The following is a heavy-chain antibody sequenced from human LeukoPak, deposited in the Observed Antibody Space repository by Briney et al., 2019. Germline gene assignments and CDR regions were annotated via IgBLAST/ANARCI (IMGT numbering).Heavy chain of an antibody. D-gene: IGHD2-2*01. CDR2: IYHSGST. CDR3: ARGISSSYQLLPPSYMGV. Sequence: SETLSLTCTVSGYSISSGYYWGWIRQPPGKGLEWIGSIYHSGSTYYNPSLKSRVTISVDTSKNQFSLKLSSVTAADTAVYYGARGISSSYQLLPPSYMGVWGKGTTVTVSS. CDR1: GYSISSGYY. J-gene: IGHJ6*03. V-gene: IGHV4-38-2*02.